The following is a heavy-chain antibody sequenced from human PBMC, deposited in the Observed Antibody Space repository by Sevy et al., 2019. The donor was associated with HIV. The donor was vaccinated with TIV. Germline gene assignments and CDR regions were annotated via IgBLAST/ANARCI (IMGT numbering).Heavy chain of an antibody. CDR3: ARRRSTHYHFDY. D-gene: IGHD2-15*01. Sequence: SETLSLTCTVSGGSISSSSFYWGWNRQSPGKGLEWIGSIYYRGDTYYNPSLKSRITMSVDTSKNQFSLKVTSVTAGDTAMYSCARRRSTHYHFDYWGRGTLVTVSS. V-gene: IGHV4-39*01. CDR1: GGSISSSSFY. J-gene: IGHJ4*02. CDR2: IYYRGDT.